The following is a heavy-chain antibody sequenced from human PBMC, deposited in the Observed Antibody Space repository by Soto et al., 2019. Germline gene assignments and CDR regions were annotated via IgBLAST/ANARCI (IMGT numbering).Heavy chain of an antibody. CDR1: GFNFGAYA. Sequence: EARLLESGGGLIQPGGSLRLACEASGFNFGAYAMSWVRQAPGKGLEWVSGISGSSSGTYYTDSVKGRFTISRDTSRNTLYLQMNSLRADDTAIYYCAKWSYLDYWGQGTRVTVSS. D-gene: IGHD3-3*01. V-gene: IGHV3-23*01. CDR2: ISGSSSGT. CDR3: AKWSYLDY. J-gene: IGHJ4*02.